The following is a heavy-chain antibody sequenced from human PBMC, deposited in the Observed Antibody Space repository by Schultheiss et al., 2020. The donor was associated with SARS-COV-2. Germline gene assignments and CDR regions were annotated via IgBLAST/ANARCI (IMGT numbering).Heavy chain of an antibody. CDR3: ARDATTVVTPSYFDY. J-gene: IGHJ4*02. CDR2: ISAYNGNT. D-gene: IGHD4-23*01. V-gene: IGHV1-18*01. CDR1: GGTFSSYA. Sequence: ASVKVSCKASGGTFSSYAISWVRQAPGQGLEWMGGISAYNGNTNYAQKLQGRVTMTTDTSTSTAYMELRSLRSDDTAVYYCARDATTVVTPSYFDYWGQGTLVTVSS.